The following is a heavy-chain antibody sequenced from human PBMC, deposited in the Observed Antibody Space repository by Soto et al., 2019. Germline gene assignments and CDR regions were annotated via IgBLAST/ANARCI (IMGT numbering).Heavy chain of an antibody. Sequence: GESLKISFKASGYTFASYLICWVRQMPVKGLEWMGIIYPADSDTRYNPSFQGQVTISADKSITTAYLQWSSLKASDTAMYYCARGPSPPFDHCGRGTLVTVSS. CDR2: IYPADSDT. V-gene: IGHV5-51*01. CDR1: GYTFASYL. CDR3: ARGPSPPFDH. J-gene: IGHJ4*02.